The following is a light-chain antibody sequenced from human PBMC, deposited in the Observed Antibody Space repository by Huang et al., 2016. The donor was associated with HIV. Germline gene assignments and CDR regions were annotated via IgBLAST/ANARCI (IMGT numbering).Light chain of an antibody. V-gene: IGKV4-1*01. CDR3: QQYYSIPWT. CDR2: WAS. J-gene: IGKJ1*01. CDR1: QSVLYSSNNKNY. Sequence: DIVMTQSPDSLAVSLGERATIDCKSSQSVLYSSNNKNYLAWYQQKSGQSPKLLMYWASTRESGVPDRLSGSGSGTDFTLTISSLQAEDVAVYFCQQYYSIPWTFGQGTKVEVK.